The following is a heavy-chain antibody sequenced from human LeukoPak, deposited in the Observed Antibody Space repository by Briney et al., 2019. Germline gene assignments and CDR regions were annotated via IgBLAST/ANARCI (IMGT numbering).Heavy chain of an antibody. J-gene: IGHJ3*02. CDR3: ARDNNGLYFGVRGFDI. CDR2: IYTSGST. V-gene: IGHV4-4*07. Sequence: PSETLSLTCSVSGGSVNTHYWNWIRQPAGKGLEWIGRIYTSGSTNHNPSLKSRVIMSLDTSKSQFSLSLSSVTAADTAVYYCARDNNGLYFGVRGFDIWGQGKMVIVSS. CDR1: GGSVNTHY. D-gene: IGHD3-3*01.